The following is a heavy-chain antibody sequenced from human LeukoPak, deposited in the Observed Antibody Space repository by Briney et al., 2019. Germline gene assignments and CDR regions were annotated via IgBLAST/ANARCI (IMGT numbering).Heavy chain of an antibody. V-gene: IGHV4-59*08. D-gene: IGHD2-21*01. CDR2: IFHSGTT. CDR3: AKVIATTGFDP. Sequence: PSETLSLTCTVSGGSISGHYWSWSRQAPGTGLEWIGYIFHSGTTNYNPSIKSRVTISVDTSKNQFFLNLRSVTAADTAVYYCAKVIATTGFDPWGQGTLVTVSS. J-gene: IGHJ5*02. CDR1: GGSISGHY.